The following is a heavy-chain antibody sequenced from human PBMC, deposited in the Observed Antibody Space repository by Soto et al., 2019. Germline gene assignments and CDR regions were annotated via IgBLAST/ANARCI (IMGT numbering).Heavy chain of an antibody. CDR3: ARVGYCGGDCYSYYYYGMDV. V-gene: IGHV1-69*13. CDR2: IIPIFGTA. CDR1: GRTFTIYA. Sequence: SVKVSCKASGRTFTIYAISRLRQAPGQGLEQMGEIIPIFGTANYAQKCQGRVTITADESTSTAYMELSGLRSEDTAVYYCARVGYCGGDCYSYYYYGMDVWGQGTTVTVSS. D-gene: IGHD2-21*02. J-gene: IGHJ6*02.